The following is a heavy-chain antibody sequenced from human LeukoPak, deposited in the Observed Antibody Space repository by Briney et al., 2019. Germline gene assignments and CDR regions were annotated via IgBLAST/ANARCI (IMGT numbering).Heavy chain of an antibody. V-gene: IGHV3-23*01. CDR3: AKGVSRNWFDP. CDR2: ISGSGGST. J-gene: IGHJ5*02. CDR1: GFTFSSYG. Sequence: GGTPRLSCAASGFTFSSYGMSWVRQAPGKGLEWVSAISGSGGSTYYADSVKGRFTISRDNSKNTLYLQMNSLRAEDTAVYYCAKGVSRNWFDPWGQGTLVTVSS.